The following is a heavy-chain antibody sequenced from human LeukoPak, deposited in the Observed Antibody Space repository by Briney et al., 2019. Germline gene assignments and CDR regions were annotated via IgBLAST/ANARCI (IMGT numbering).Heavy chain of an antibody. CDR1: GFTFSSYG. J-gene: IGHJ4*02. CDR3: AKDAPWDDFWSGSLDY. CDR2: IRYDGSNK. D-gene: IGHD3-3*01. Sequence: GGSLRLSCAASGFTFSSYGMHWVRQAPGKGLEWVAFIRYDGSNKYYADSVKGRFTISRDNSKNTLYLQMNSLRTEDTAVYYCAKDAPWDDFWSGSLDYWGQGTLVTVSS. V-gene: IGHV3-30*02.